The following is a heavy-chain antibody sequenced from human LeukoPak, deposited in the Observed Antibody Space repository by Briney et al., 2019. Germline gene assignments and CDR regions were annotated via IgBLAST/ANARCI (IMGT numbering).Heavy chain of an antibody. CDR1: GFTFSSYW. CDR3: ARGHYQLS. V-gene: IGHV3-7*01. J-gene: IGHJ5*02. CDR2: IKEEGSEK. Sequence: GGSLRLSCAVSGFTFSSYWMSWVRQAPGKGLEWAASIKEEGSEKHYVDSVKGRFTISRDNAKNSLYLQMNSLRAEDTAVYYCARGHYQLSWGQGILVTVSS. D-gene: IGHD2-2*01.